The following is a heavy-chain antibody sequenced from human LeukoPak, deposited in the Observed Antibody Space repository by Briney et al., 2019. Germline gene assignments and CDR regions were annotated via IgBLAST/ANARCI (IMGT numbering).Heavy chain of an antibody. V-gene: IGHV3-21*05. J-gene: IGHJ4*02. Sequence: PGGSLRLSCAASGFTFSSYSMNWVRQAPGKGLEWVSYISSSSSYIYYADSVKGRFTISRDNAKNSLYLQMNSLRAEDTAVYYCARADWGSSSPRLDYWGQGTLVTVSS. CDR2: ISSSSSYI. D-gene: IGHD6-6*01. CDR3: ARADWGSSSPRLDY. CDR1: GFTFSSYS.